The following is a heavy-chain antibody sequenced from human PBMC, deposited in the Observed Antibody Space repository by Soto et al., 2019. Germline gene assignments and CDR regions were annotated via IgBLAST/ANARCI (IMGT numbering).Heavy chain of an antibody. Sequence: SVKVSCKASGGTFSIYAISCVLQAPVQWREWMGGIIPIFGTANYAQKFQGRVTITADESTSTAYMELSSLRSEDTAVYYCARGRYSSSWLGYYYGMDVWGQGTTVTVSS. D-gene: IGHD6-13*01. CDR3: ARGRYSSSWLGYYYGMDV. CDR1: GGTFSIYA. V-gene: IGHV1-69*13. J-gene: IGHJ6*02. CDR2: IIPIFGTA.